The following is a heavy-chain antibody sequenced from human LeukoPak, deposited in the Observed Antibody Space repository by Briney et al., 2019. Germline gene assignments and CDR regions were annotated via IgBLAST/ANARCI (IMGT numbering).Heavy chain of an antibody. CDR3: ARTGQWLVLIDY. Sequence: PSETLSLTCAVYGGSFSGYYRSWIRQPPGKGLEWIGEINHSGSTNYNPSLKSRVTISVDTSKNQFSLKLSSVTAADTAVYYCARTGQWLVLIDYWGQGTLVTVSS. D-gene: IGHD6-19*01. CDR2: INHSGST. V-gene: IGHV4-34*01. J-gene: IGHJ4*02. CDR1: GGSFSGYY.